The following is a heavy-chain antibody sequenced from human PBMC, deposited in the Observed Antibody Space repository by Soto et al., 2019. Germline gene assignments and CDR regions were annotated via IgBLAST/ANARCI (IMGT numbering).Heavy chain of an antibody. CDR2: MNPNSGNT. V-gene: IGHV1-8*01. D-gene: IGHD5-12*01. J-gene: IGHJ6*03. CDR3: AREGGYGVATIDYYYYYMDV. CDR1: GYTFTSYD. Sequence: ASVKVSCKASGYTFTSYDINWVRQATGQGLEWMGWMNPNSGNTGYAQKFQGRVTMTRKTSIRTAYMELSSLRSEDTAVYYYAREGGYGVATIDYYYYYMDVWGKGTTVTVSS.